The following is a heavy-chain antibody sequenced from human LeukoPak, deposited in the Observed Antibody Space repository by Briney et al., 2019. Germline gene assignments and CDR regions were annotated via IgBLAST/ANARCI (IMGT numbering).Heavy chain of an antibody. CDR2: ISWDGGST. CDR1: GFTFDDYT. V-gene: IGHV3-43*01. CDR3: AKDIGPPKGFGELYFDY. Sequence: GGSLRLSCSASGFTFDDYTMHWVRQAPGTGLEWVSLISWDGGSTYYADSVKGRFTISRDNSKNSLYLQMNSLRTEDTALYYCAKDIGPPKGFGELYFDYWGQGTLVTVSS. D-gene: IGHD3-10*01. J-gene: IGHJ4*02.